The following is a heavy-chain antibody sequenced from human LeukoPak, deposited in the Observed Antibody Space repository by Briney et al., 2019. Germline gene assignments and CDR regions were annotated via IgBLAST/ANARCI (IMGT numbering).Heavy chain of an antibody. CDR1: GFTFSSYA. CDR3: ARGSITMSSYAFDI. V-gene: IGHV3-30-3*01. J-gene: IGHJ3*02. D-gene: IGHD3-22*01. Sequence: PGGSLRLSCAASGFTFSSYAMHWVRQAPGKGLEWVAVISYDGSNKYYADSVKGRFTISRDNSKNTLYLQMNSLRAEDTAVYYCARGSITMSSYAFDIWGQGTMVTVSS. CDR2: ISYDGSNK.